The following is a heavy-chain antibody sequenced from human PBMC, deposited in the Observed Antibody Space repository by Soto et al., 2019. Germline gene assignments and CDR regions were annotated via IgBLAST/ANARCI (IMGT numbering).Heavy chain of an antibody. Sequence: QVQLQESGPGLVKPSETLSLTCTVSGGSMSSYYWSWIRQPPGKGLEWIAYIYYSGSTNYNPSLKSRITTSIDTSKNQFSLKLNSVTAADTAVYYCARGLQAGTTPFDNWGQGTLVTVSS. D-gene: IGHD1-1*01. V-gene: IGHV4-59*01. CDR1: GGSMSSYY. CDR3: ARGLQAGTTPFDN. CDR2: IYYSGST. J-gene: IGHJ4*02.